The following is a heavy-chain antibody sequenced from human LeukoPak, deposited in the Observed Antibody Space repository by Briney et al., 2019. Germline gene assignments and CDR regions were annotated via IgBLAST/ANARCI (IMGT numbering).Heavy chain of an antibody. Sequence: PGGSLRLSCTASGFTFSSYNMNWVRQAPGRGLEWVSVIYSGGSTYYADSVKGRFTISRDNSKNTLFLQMNSLRAGDTAVYYCARGTVTMVDYWGQGTLVTVSS. V-gene: IGHV3-66*01. CDR3: ARGTVTMVDY. D-gene: IGHD3-10*01. CDR1: GFTFSSYN. J-gene: IGHJ4*02. CDR2: IYSGGST.